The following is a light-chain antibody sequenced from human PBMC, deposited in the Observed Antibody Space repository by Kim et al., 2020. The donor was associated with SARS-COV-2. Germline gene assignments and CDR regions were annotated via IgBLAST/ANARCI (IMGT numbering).Light chain of an antibody. Sequence: PGQSVAISCTGPSSDSGAYNDVSWYQQHPGKAPKLMIFEVNKRPSGVSDRFSGSKSGNTASLTVSGLQAEDEADYYCSSYAGSKTVFGTGTKVTVL. CDR3: SSYAGSKTV. CDR1: SSDSGAYND. V-gene: IGLV2-8*01. J-gene: IGLJ1*01. CDR2: EVN.